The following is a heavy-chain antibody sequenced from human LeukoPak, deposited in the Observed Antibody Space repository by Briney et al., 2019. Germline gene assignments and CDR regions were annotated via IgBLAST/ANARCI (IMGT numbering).Heavy chain of an antibody. V-gene: IGHV3-21*01. CDR2: ISSSSSYI. CDR3: ARDARTVGITMIVVGFDY. J-gene: IGHJ4*02. Sequence: GGSLRLSCAASGFTFSSYSMNWVRQAPGKGLEWVSSISSSSSYIYYADSVKGRFTISRDNSKNTLYLQMNSLRAEDTAVCYCARDARTVGITMIVVGFDYWGQGTLVTVSS. D-gene: IGHD3-22*01. CDR1: GFTFSSYS.